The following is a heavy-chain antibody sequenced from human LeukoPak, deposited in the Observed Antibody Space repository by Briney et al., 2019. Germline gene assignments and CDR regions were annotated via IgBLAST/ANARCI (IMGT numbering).Heavy chain of an antibody. J-gene: IGHJ4*02. CDR2: IYHSGTT. D-gene: IGHD2-15*01. CDR1: GYSISTGYF. V-gene: IGHV4-38-2*02. CDR3: ARVVVAARAPDY. Sequence: PSETLSLTCTVSGYSISTGYFWGWIRQTPGKGLEWIGSIYHSGTTYYNPSLKSRVTISVDTSKNQFSLKLSSVTAADTAVYYCARVVVAARAPDYWGQGTLVTVSS.